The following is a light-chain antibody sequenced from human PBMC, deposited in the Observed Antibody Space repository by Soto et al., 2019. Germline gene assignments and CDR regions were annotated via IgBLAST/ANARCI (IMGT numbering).Light chain of an antibody. CDR2: AAS. Sequence: DSVMTQSPLSLPVTPGEPASISCRSSESLLHSDGHTYLYWFLQKPGQPPQLLIYAASNRFSGVPDRFSGSGSGTEFTLKISRVEAEDVGVYYCMQSIELPRTFGQGTKVDIK. J-gene: IGKJ1*01. CDR3: MQSIELPRT. V-gene: IGKV2D-29*01. CDR1: ESLLHSDGHTY.